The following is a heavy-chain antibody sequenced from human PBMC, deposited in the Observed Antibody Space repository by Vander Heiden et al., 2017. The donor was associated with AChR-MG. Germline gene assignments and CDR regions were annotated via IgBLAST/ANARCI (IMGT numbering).Heavy chain of an antibody. J-gene: IGHJ5*02. V-gene: IGHV3-49*03. CDR1: GFTFGDYA. Sequence: EVQLVESGGGLVQPGRSLRLSCTASGFTFGDYAMSWFRQAPGKGLEWVGFIRSKAHGGTTEYAASGKGRFTISRDDSKSIAYLQMKSLKTEDTAVYYCTRKKRGGRYYGSGSHNGCEPWVQGTLGTVSS. CDR3: TRKKRGGRYYGSGSHNGCEP. D-gene: IGHD3-10*01. CDR2: IRSKAHGGTT.